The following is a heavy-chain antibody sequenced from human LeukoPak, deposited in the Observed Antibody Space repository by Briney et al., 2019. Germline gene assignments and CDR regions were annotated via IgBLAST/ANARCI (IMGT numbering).Heavy chain of an antibody. J-gene: IGHJ4*02. Sequence: PSDTLSLTCTVSGDSISTSKSYWGWIRQPPLKGLEWIGEINHSGSTNYNPSLKSRVTISVDTSKNQFSLKLSSVTAADTAVYYCARGRFPRTFGGVHVAYFDYWGQGTLVTVSS. CDR3: ARGRFPRTFGGVHVAYFDY. CDR1: GDSISTSKSY. CDR2: INHSGST. V-gene: IGHV4-39*07. D-gene: IGHD3-16*01.